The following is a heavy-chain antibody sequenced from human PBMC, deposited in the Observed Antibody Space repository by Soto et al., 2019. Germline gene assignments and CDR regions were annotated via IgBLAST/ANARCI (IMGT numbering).Heavy chain of an antibody. CDR3: AKDYASTWYWYFDP. Sequence: GGSLRLSCAASGFSFSNFAMSWVRQAPGTGLEWVSSISGSGDKTYYLDSVKGRFTISRDNSKNTLYLHMNSLGAEDTAVYFCAKDYASTWYWYFDPWGQGNLVTVSS. CDR2: ISGSGDKT. CDR1: GFSFSNFA. J-gene: IGHJ5*02. D-gene: IGHD6-13*01. V-gene: IGHV3-23*01.